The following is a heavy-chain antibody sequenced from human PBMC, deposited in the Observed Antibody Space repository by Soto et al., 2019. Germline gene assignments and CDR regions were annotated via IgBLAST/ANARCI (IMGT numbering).Heavy chain of an antibody. D-gene: IGHD3-3*01. J-gene: IGHJ4*02. CDR3: ARASWSGGRGGYYWYFDY. CDR2: IYYSGST. V-gene: IGHV4-59*01. CDR1: GGSISSYY. Sequence: QVQLQESGPGLVKPSETLSLTCTVSGGSISSYYWSWIRQPPGKGLEWIGYIYYSGSTNYNPSLKSRVTISVDTSKNQFSLKLSSVTAADTAVYYCARASWSGGRGGYYWYFDYWGQGTLVTVSS.